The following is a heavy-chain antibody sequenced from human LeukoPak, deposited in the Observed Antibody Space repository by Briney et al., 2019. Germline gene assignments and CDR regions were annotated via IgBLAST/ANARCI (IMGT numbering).Heavy chain of an antibody. J-gene: IGHJ5*01. CDR2: INHSGST. Sequence: SETLSLTCAVYGGAFSGYFWTWIRQPPGKGLKWIGEINHSGSTNCNPSLKSRVTISVDTSKNQFSLNLTSVTAADTATYYCARGSALTMGIDPWGQGTLVTVSS. V-gene: IGHV4-34*01. D-gene: IGHD3-10*01. CDR3: ARGSALTMGIDP. CDR1: GGAFSGYF.